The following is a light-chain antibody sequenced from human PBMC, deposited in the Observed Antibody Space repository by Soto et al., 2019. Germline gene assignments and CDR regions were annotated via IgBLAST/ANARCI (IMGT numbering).Light chain of an antibody. Sequence: AIRMTQSPSSLSASTGDRVTITCRASQDVTNYLVWYQQKPGKVPRVLIHAASTLQGVVSSRFSGSGSGTDFTLTIDFLQSEDFATYYCPQYYTYPWTFGQGTKVE. V-gene: IGKV1-8*01. CDR3: PQYYTYPWT. J-gene: IGKJ1*01. CDR1: QDVTNY. CDR2: AAS.